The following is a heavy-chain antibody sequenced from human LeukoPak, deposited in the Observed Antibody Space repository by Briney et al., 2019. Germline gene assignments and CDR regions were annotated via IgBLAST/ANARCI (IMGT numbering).Heavy chain of an antibody. D-gene: IGHD1-26*01. CDR2: ISSSGSTT. Sequence: GSLRLSCAASGFTFSSYGMNWVRQAPGKGLEWVSYISSSGSTTFYADSVKGRFTISRDNAKNSLYLQMNSLRVEGTAVYYCTRDEEGASREFDYWGQGALVTVSS. J-gene: IGHJ4*02. CDR3: TRDEEGASREFDY. V-gene: IGHV3-48*03. CDR1: GFTFSSYG.